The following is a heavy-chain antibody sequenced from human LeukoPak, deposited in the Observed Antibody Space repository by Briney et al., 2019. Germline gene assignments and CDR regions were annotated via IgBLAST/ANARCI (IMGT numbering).Heavy chain of an antibody. D-gene: IGHD2-8*02. CDR3: AKDGSWSCTD. Sequence: PRGSLRLSCGASGFTFSSSAMHWVRQGPGKGLEWVAYIAHHGNNKYYADSVKGRFTISRDNSKGSLYLQMNSLRADDTAVYYCAKDGSWSCTDWGQGTLVSVSS. CDR1: GFTFSSSA. J-gene: IGHJ4*02. V-gene: IGHV3-30*02. CDR2: IAHHGNNK.